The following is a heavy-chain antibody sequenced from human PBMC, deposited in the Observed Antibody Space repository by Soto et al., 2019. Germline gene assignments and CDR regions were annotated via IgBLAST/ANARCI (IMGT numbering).Heavy chain of an antibody. J-gene: IGHJ5*02. CDR2: IYNSGTT. Sequence: PSETLSLTCTVSGGSITRGGYYWSWIRQHPGKGLEWIGYIYNSGTTYYNPSLKSRVTISVDTSKNQFSLKLTSVTAADTAVYYCASLTWGSGSGSYYWFDPWGQGTLVTVSS. CDR3: ASLTWGSGSGSYYWFDP. CDR1: GGSITRGGYY. V-gene: IGHV4-31*03. D-gene: IGHD3-10*01.